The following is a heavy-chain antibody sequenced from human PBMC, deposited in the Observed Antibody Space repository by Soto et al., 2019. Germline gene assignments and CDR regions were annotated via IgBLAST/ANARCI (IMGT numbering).Heavy chain of an antibody. J-gene: IGHJ4*02. CDR2: IRSKANSYAT. CDR1: GFSFSDST. V-gene: IGHV3-73*02. Sequence: EVQLVESGGGLVQPGGSRKLSCAASGFSFSDSTMHWVRQASGKGLEWVGRIRSKANSYATTYTASLKGRFTISRDDSKNTAYLQMNSLKTEDTAVYYCTGPFRQLNAGYWGQGILVTVSS. CDR3: TGPFRQLNAGY. D-gene: IGHD5-18*01.